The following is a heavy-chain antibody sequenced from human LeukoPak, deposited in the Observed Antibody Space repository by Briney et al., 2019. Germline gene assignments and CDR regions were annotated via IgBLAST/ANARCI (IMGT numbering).Heavy chain of an antibody. CDR1: EFTFSTYG. Sequence: GRSLRLSCAASEFTFSTYGMHWVRQAPGKGLEWVAVIWYDGSDKYYADSVKGRFTISRDNSKNTLYLQMNSLRAEDTAVYYCARDRNVDYFDYWGQGTLVTVAS. D-gene: IGHD1-1*01. CDR2: IWYDGSDK. J-gene: IGHJ4*02. CDR3: ARDRNVDYFDY. V-gene: IGHV3-33*01.